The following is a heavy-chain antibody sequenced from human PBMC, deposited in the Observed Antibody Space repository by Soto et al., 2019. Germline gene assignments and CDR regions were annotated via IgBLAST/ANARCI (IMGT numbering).Heavy chain of an antibody. CDR2: IYSSGHT. Sequence: PSETLSLTCTVSGDSIRSYYWNWIRQSPGKGLEWIGYIYSSGHTNYNPSLKSRVTMSLYTSKNQFSLILISVTAADTAVYYCARDSFTAGLYFDYRGRGTLVTVSS. CDR1: GDSIRSYY. CDR3: ARDSFTAGLYFDY. V-gene: IGHV4-59*01. J-gene: IGHJ4*02. D-gene: IGHD2-8*02.